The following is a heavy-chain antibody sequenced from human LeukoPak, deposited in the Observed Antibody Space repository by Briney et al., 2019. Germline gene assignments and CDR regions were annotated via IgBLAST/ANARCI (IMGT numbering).Heavy chain of an antibody. CDR3: VRSRGYSYGYSYYYDY. D-gene: IGHD5-18*01. CDR2: IYPGDSET. Sequence: GESLKISCKGSGYSFTTNWIGWVRQMPGKGLEWMGIIYPGDSETRYSPSFQGQVTISADKSISTDYVQWSSLKASDTAMYYCVRSRGYSYGYSYYYDYWGQGTLVTVSS. CDR1: GYSFTTNW. V-gene: IGHV5-51*01. J-gene: IGHJ4*02.